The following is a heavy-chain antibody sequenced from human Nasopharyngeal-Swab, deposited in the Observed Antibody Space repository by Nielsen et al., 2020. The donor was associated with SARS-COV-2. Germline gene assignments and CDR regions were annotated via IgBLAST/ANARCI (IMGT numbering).Heavy chain of an antibody. V-gene: IGHV4-30-4*01. CDR1: GASINSRDYY. J-gene: IGHJ3*02. D-gene: IGHD4-23*01. Sequence: SETLSLTCTVSGASINSRDYYWSWIRQPPGKGLEWIGYIYYSGSTYYDPSLKSRVTISMDTSKKHFSLNMTSVSAANTAVYYCARDTNYGGESLSGTFDIWGQGTMVTVSS. CDR3: ARDTNYGGESLSGTFDI. CDR2: IYYSGST.